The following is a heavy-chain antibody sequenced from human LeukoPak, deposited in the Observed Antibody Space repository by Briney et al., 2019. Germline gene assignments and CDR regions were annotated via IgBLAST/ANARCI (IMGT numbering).Heavy chain of an antibody. CDR2: IIPIFGTA. Sequence: ASVKVSCKASGGTFSSYAISWVRQAPGQGPEWMGGIIPIFGTANYAQKFQGRVTITADESTNTAYMELSSLRSEDTAVYYCARGIVVVPASTYYYYGMDVWGKGTTVTVSS. CDR3: ARGIVVVPASTYYYYGMDV. J-gene: IGHJ6*04. CDR1: GGTFSSYA. V-gene: IGHV1-69*19. D-gene: IGHD2-2*01.